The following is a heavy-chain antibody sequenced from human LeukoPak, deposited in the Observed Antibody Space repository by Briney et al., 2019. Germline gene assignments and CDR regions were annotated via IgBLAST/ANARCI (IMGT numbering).Heavy chain of an antibody. Sequence: GGSLRLSCAASGFTFSSYGMHWVRQAPGKGLEWVAGISYDGSNKYYADSVKGRFTISRDNSKNTLYLQMNSLRAEDTAVYYCAKERDYYYDSSEGDAFDIWGQGTMVTVSS. CDR1: GFTFSSYG. J-gene: IGHJ3*02. CDR2: ISYDGSNK. V-gene: IGHV3-30*18. CDR3: AKERDYYYDSSEGDAFDI. D-gene: IGHD3-22*01.